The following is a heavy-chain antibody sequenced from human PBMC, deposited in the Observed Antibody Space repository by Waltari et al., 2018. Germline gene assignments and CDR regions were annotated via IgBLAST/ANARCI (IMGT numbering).Heavy chain of an antibody. CDR1: EFTFSSYA. J-gene: IGHJ4*02. D-gene: IGHD6-13*01. Sequence: EVQLLESGGGLVQPGGSLRLSCAASEFTFSSYAVTWVRQAPGKGLEWVSSFTTRVNTYYADSVKGRFTISRDNSKNKMYLQMNSLRADDTAVYYCAKGAIGSAGLDYWGQGTLVTVSS. CDR2: FTTRVNT. V-gene: IGHV3-23*01. CDR3: AKGAIGSAGLDY.